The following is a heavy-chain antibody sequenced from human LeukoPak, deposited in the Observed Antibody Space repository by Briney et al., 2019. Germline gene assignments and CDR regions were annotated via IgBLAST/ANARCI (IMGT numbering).Heavy chain of an antibody. D-gene: IGHD6-19*01. CDR3: ARVRPVAGTDY. CDR2: INQDGSEK. CDR1: EFIFSNYW. V-gene: IGHV3-7*04. J-gene: IGHJ4*02. Sequence: PGGSLRLSCEASEFIFSNYWMTWVRQAPGKGLEWVANINQDGSEKYYVESVKGRFTISRDNAKNSMYLQMDNLRAEDTAAYYCARVRPVAGTDYWGQGTLVTVSS.